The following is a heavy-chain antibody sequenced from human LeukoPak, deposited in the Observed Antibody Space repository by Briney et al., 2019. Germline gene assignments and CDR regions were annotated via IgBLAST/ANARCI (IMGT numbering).Heavy chain of an antibody. V-gene: IGHV4-34*01. Sequence: PSETLSLTCAVYGGSFSGYYWSWIRQPPGKGQEWIGEINHSGSTNYNPSLKSRVTISVDTSKNQFSLKLSSVTAADTAVYYCARGRGYYGDYVPFDIWGQGTMVTVSS. CDR1: GGSFSGYY. D-gene: IGHD4-17*01. J-gene: IGHJ3*02. CDR3: ARGRGYYGDYVPFDI. CDR2: INHSGST.